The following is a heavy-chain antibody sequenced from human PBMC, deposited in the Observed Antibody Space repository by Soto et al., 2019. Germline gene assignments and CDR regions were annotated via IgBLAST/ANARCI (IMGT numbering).Heavy chain of an antibody. CDR2: SSNSGSFT. D-gene: IGHD4-4*01. J-gene: IGHJ4*02. V-gene: IGHV3-11*06. Sequence: GGSLRLSCTASGFTLSYHYMSWIRQAPGKGLEWIGYSSNSGSFTRYADSVKGRFSISRDNAKNSLYLQINSLRGDDTAIYYCVKSGDDYNALDYWGQGTPVTVSS. CDR1: GFTLSYHY. CDR3: VKSGDDYNALDY.